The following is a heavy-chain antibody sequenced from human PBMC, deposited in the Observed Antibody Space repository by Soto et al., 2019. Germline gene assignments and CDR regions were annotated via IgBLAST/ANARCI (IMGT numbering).Heavy chain of an antibody. CDR2: LSLSGDNT. CDR3: AKDVGGGDCSGGSCGDTFDI. V-gene: IGHV3-23*01. D-gene: IGHD2-15*01. Sequence: EVQLLESGGGLVQPGGSLRLSCAASGFTFSNYAINWVRPATGKGLEWVSGLSLSGDNTLYADFVKGRFTISRDNSKNTLYLQMNRLRAEDTALYYCAKDVGGGDCSGGSCGDTFDIWGQGTMVTVSS. CDR1: GFTFSNYA. J-gene: IGHJ3*02.